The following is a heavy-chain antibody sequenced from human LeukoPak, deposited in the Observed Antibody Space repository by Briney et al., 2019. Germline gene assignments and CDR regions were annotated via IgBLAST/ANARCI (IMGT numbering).Heavy chain of an antibody. Sequence: SETLSLTCTVPGGSISSYYWSWIRQPAGKGLEWIGRIYTSGSTNYNPSLKSRVTMSVDTSKNQFSLKLSSVTAADTAVYYCARWLEYYGSDAYDAFDIWGQGTMVTVSS. J-gene: IGHJ3*02. V-gene: IGHV4-4*07. D-gene: IGHD3-10*01. CDR1: GGSISSYY. CDR3: ARWLEYYGSDAYDAFDI. CDR2: IYTSGST.